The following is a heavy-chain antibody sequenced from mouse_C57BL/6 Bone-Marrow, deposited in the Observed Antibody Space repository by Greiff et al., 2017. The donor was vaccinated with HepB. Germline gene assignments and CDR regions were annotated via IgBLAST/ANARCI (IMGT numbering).Heavy chain of an antibody. V-gene: IGHV1-55*01. J-gene: IGHJ1*03. CDR3: ARVEETYSPWYFDV. CDR1: GYTFTSYW. CDR2: IYPGSGST. D-gene: IGHD1-1*01. Sequence: VQLQQSGAELVKPGASVKMSCKASGYTFTSYWITWVKQRPGQGLEWIGDIYPGSGSTNYNEKFKSKATLTVDTSSSTAYMQLSSLTSEDSAVYYWARVEETYSPWYFDVWGTGTTVTVSS.